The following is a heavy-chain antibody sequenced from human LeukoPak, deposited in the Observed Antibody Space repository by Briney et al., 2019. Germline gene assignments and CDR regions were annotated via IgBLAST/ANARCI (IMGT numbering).Heavy chain of an antibody. D-gene: IGHD2-8*01. J-gene: IGHJ4*02. V-gene: IGHV3-48*01. CDR2: ISSSSTI. CDR1: GFTFSSYS. Sequence: GGSLRLSCAASGFTFSSYSMNWVRQAPGKGLEWVSYISSSSTIYYADSVKGRFTISRDNAKDSLYLQMNSLRAEDTAVYYCATTRTVYATFDYWGQGTLVTVSS. CDR3: ATTRTVYATFDY.